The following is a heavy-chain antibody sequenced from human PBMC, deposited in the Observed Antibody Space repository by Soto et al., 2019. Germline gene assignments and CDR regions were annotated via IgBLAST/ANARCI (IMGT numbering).Heavy chain of an antibody. Sequence: GGSLRLSCAASGFTFSNYAMSWVRQAPGKGLEWVSAISSTSDKTYYADSVKGRFALSRDHSKNTLCLQMNRLRAEDTAVYYCAKAAVNCNDADAFDIWGQGTMVTVSS. J-gene: IGHJ3*02. CDR2: ISSTSDKT. CDR3: AKAAVNCNDADAFDI. CDR1: GFTFSNYA. D-gene: IGHD1-1*01. V-gene: IGHV3-23*01.